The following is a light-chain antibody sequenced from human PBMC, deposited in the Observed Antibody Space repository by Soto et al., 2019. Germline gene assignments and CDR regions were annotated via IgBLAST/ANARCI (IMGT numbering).Light chain of an antibody. V-gene: IGLV2-14*03. CDR2: DVS. Sequence: QSALTQPASVSGSPGQSITISCTGSSSDVGGYDFVSWYQHHPGKAPRLMIFDVSNWPSAVSNRFSGSKSGNTASLTISGLQAEDEGDYYCASYTSRSTLVFGTGTKVTVL. CDR3: ASYTSRSTLV. J-gene: IGLJ1*01. CDR1: SSDVGGYDF.